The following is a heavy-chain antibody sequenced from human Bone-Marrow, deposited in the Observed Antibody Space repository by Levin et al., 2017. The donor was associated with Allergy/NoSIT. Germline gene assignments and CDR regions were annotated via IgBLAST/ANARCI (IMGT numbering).Heavy chain of an antibody. CDR3: ARAGPSMRRPGDWFDP. CDR2: INPITGTP. CDR1: GYTFTDYA. V-gene: IGHV7-4-1*02. Sequence: AASVKVSCKASGYTFTDYAMNWVRQAPGQGLEWMGWINPITGTPTYAQDFTGRFVFSLDTSVSTAYLQINGLKAEDTAVYYCARAGPSMRRPGDWFDPWGRGTLVSVSS. D-gene: IGHD2-2*01. J-gene: IGHJ5*02.